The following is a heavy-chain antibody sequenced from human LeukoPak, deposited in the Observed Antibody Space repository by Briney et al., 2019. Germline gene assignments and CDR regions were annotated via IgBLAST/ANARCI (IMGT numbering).Heavy chain of an antibody. CDR1: GYTFTSYY. D-gene: IGHD3-9*01. CDR3: ARGELLRYFDWLYYFDY. Sequence: ASVKVSCKASGYTFTSYYMHWVRQAPGQGLEWMGIINPSGGSTSYAQKFQGRVTMTRDTSTSTVYMELSSLRSEDTAVYYCARGELLRYFDWLYYFDYWGQGTLVTVSS. V-gene: IGHV1-46*01. J-gene: IGHJ4*02. CDR2: INPSGGST.